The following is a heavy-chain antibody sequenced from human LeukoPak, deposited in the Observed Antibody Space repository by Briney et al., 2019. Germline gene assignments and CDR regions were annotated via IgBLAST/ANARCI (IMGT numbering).Heavy chain of an antibody. D-gene: IGHD1-7*01. CDR3: AREDDWNYEDY. Sequence: GGSLRLSCAASGFTFSSYSMNWVRQAPGKGLEWVSSISSSSSYIYYADSVKGRFTISRDNAKNSLYLQMNSLRAEDTAIYYCAREDDWNYEDYWGQGTLVTVSS. J-gene: IGHJ4*02. CDR1: GFTFSSYS. CDR2: ISSSSSYI. V-gene: IGHV3-21*01.